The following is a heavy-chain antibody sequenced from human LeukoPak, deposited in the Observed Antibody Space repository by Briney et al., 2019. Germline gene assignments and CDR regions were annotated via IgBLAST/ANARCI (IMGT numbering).Heavy chain of an antibody. D-gene: IGHD6-19*01. CDR1: GFSFSSYA. CDR2: ISGSGGST. CDR3: AKDPRIEQWLYGMDV. V-gene: IGHV3-23*01. J-gene: IGHJ6*04. Sequence: GGSLRLSCAASGFSFSSYAMSWVRQAPGKGLEWVSAISGSGGSTYYADSVKGRFTISRDNSKNTLYLQMNSLRAEDTAVYYCAKDPRIEQWLYGMDVWGKGTTVTVSS.